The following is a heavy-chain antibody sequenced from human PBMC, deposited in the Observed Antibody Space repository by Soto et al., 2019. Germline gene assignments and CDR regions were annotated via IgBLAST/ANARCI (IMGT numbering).Heavy chain of an antibody. Sequence: QVQLQESGPGLVKPSETLSLTCTVSGASISRYYWSWIRQSPGKGLEWIGYMYYSGNANSNPSLRSRITISVDTSKNQFSLNLNSVTAADTAVYYCAREYPVHSAYFDYWGQGILVTVSS. CDR1: GASISRYY. D-gene: IGHD1-26*01. J-gene: IGHJ4*02. CDR3: AREYPVHSAYFDY. CDR2: MYYSGNA. V-gene: IGHV4-59*01.